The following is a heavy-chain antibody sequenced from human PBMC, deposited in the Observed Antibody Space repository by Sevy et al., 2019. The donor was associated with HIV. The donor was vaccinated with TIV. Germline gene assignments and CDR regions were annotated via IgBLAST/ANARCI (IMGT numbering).Heavy chain of an antibody. V-gene: IGHV4-39*01. CDR1: DGSISSSSYY. D-gene: IGHD3-3*01. J-gene: IGHJ5*02. CDR2: IYYSGST. Sequence: SETLSLTCTVSDGSISSSSYYWGWIRQPPGKGLEWIGSIYYSGSTYYNPSLKSRVTISVDTSKNQFSLKLSSVTAADTAVYYCARHGFWGGLYWFDPWGQGTLVTVSS. CDR3: ARHGFWGGLYWFDP.